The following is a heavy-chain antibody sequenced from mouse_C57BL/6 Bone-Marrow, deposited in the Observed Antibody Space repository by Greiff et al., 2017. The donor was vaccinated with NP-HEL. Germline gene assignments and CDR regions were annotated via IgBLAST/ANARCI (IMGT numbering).Heavy chain of an antibody. CDR3: AREGVYYYGSSSAY. J-gene: IGHJ3*01. CDR1: GYTFTSYG. Sequence: VQLQQSGAELARPGASVKLSCKASGYTFTSYGISWVKQRTGQGLEWIGEIYPRSGNTYYNEKVKGKATLTADKSSSTAYMELRSLTSEDSAVYFCAREGVYYYGSSSAYWGQGTLVTVSA. D-gene: IGHD1-1*01. CDR2: IYPRSGNT. V-gene: IGHV1-81*01.